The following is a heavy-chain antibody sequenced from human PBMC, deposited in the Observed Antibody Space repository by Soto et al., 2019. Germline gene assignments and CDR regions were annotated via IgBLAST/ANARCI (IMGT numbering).Heavy chain of an antibody. Sequence: PGGSLRLSCAASGFTFSSYAMSWVRQAPGKGLEWVSAISGSGGSTYYADSVKGRFTISRDNSKNTLYLQMNSLRAEDTAVYYCAKDLLVSFIVVTSRPDYWGQGTLVTVSS. V-gene: IGHV3-23*01. CDR3: AKDLLVSFIVVTSRPDY. CDR1: GFTFSSYA. D-gene: IGHD2-15*01. CDR2: ISGSGGST. J-gene: IGHJ4*02.